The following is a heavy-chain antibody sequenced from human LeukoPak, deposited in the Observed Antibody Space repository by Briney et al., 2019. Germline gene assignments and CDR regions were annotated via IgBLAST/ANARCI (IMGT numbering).Heavy chain of an antibody. V-gene: IGHV3-30*02. CDR2: IRYDGSNK. CDR1: GFTFSSYG. CDR3: AKDSGIYYYYYYMDV. J-gene: IGHJ6*03. Sequence: GGSLRLSCAASGFTFSSYGMHWVRQAPGKGLEWVEFIRYDGSNKYYADSVKGRFTISRDNSKNTLYLQMNSLRAEDTAVYYCAKDSGIYYYYYYMDVWGKGTTVTVSS.